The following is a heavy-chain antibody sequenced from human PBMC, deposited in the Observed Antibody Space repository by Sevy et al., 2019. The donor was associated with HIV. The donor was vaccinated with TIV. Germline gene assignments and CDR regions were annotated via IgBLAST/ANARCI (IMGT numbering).Heavy chain of an antibody. J-gene: IGHJ6*02. Sequence: GGSLRLSCAASGFTFSSYGMHWVRQAPGKGLEWVAVIWYDGSNKYYADSVKGRFTISRDNCKNTLYLQMNSLRAEDTAVYYCARAGVYDFWNGYYYYGMDVWGQGTTVTVSS. D-gene: IGHD3-3*01. CDR3: ARAGVYDFWNGYYYYGMDV. CDR2: IWYDGSNK. V-gene: IGHV3-33*01. CDR1: GFTFSSYG.